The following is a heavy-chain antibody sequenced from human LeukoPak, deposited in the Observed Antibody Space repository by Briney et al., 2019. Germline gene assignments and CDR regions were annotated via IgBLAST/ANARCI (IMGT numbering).Heavy chain of an antibody. CDR2: IIPIFSTA. Sequence: SVKVSCKASGGTFSSYAISWVRQAPGQGLEWMGGIIPIFSTANYAQKFQGRVTITTDESTSTAYMELSSLRSEDTAVHYCATVALLRGSSGYYYYFDYWGQGTLVTVSS. CDR3: ATVALLRGSSGYYYYFDY. V-gene: IGHV1-69*05. J-gene: IGHJ4*02. D-gene: IGHD3-22*01. CDR1: GGTFSSYA.